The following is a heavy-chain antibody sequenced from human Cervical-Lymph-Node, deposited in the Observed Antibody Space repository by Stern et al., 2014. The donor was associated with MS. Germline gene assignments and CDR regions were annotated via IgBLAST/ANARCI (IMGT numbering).Heavy chain of an antibody. J-gene: IGHJ6*02. Sequence: EVQLVESGGDLVQPGGSLRLSCAASGFTFSRYWMHWVRQGPGTGLVWGSRINSDGSSTNYADSVKGRFTTYRDNAKSTLSLQMNSLRAEDTAMYFCARGGEHYSYYYAMDVWGQGTTVTVSS. CDR2: INSDGSST. CDR3: ARGGEHYSYYYAMDV. V-gene: IGHV3-74*02. D-gene: IGHD6-25*01. CDR1: GFTFSRYW.